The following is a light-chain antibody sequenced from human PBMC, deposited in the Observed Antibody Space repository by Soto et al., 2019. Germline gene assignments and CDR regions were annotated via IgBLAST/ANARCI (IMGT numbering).Light chain of an antibody. CDR2: GAS. CDR3: QQYGSSPPYT. CDR1: QSVTSSY. Sequence: ETVLTQSPGTLSLSPGETGTLSCRASQSVTSSYLAWYQQKPDQAPRLLIYGASNRATGIPDRFSGSGSGTDFTLTISRLEPEDFAVYYCQQYGSSPPYTFGQGTKLEIK. V-gene: IGKV3-20*01. J-gene: IGKJ2*01.